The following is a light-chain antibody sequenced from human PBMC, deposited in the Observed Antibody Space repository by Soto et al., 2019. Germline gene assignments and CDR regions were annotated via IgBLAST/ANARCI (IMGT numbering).Light chain of an antibody. J-gene: IGKJ1*01. Sequence: EIVMTQSTATMSVSPGGRATLSCRASQSMGSNVAWYQQKPGQAPRLLIYGASTRAAGIPARFSGSGSGTEFTLTITSLQSEDFAVYYCQQFHNWPRTFGQGTKVDI. CDR2: GAS. CDR3: QQFHNWPRT. CDR1: QSMGSN. V-gene: IGKV3-15*01.